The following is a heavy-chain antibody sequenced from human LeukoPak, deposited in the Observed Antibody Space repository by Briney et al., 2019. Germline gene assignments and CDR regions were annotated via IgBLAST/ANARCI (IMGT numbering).Heavy chain of an antibody. CDR3: ATYCSSTSCYIWGYYFDY. V-gene: IGHV1-69*13. CDR2: IIPISGTA. CDR1: GGTFSNYA. J-gene: IGHJ4*02. Sequence: SVKVSCKASGGTFSNYAISWVRQAPGQGLEWMGGIIPISGTANYAQKLQDRVTITADASTSTAYMELSSLRPEDTAVYYCATYCSSTSCYIWGYYFDYWGQGTLVTVSS. D-gene: IGHD2-2*01.